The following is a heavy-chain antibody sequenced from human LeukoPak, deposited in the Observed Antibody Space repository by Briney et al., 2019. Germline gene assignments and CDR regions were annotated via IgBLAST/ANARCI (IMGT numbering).Heavy chain of an antibody. V-gene: IGHV3-53*01. CDR1: GFTFSNYG. Sequence: GGSLRLSCAASGFTFSNYGMSWVRQAPGKGLEWVSVIYSGGSTYYADSVKGRFTISRDNSKNTLYLQMNSLRAEDTAVYYCARVDRSGWYGYYYYYMDVWGKGTTVTISS. J-gene: IGHJ6*03. CDR2: IYSGGST. D-gene: IGHD6-19*01. CDR3: ARVDRSGWYGYYYYYMDV.